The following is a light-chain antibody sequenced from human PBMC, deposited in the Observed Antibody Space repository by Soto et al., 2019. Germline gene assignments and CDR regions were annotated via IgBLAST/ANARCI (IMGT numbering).Light chain of an antibody. Sequence: DIQLTQSPSFLSASVGDRVTITCRASQGISSYLAWFQQKPGTAPKLLISATSTLQRGVPSRFSGSGSGTESTLTISSLQPDDFATYYCQQQSGFPLTFGGGTKVDIK. J-gene: IGKJ4*01. CDR2: ATS. V-gene: IGKV1-9*01. CDR1: QGISSY. CDR3: QQQSGFPLT.